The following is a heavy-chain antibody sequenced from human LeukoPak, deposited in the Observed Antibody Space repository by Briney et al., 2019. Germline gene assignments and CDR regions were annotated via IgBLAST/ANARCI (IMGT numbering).Heavy chain of an antibody. Sequence: GGSLRLSCAASGFTFSSYAMTWVRQAPGKGLEWVANIKPDGTTKFYVDSVKGRFTISRDNALNSLYPQMNSLRAEDTAIYYCARSIPYGTTWYGRSDYWGQGTLVTVSS. J-gene: IGHJ4*02. CDR2: IKPDGTTK. V-gene: IGHV3-7*03. CDR3: ARSIPYGTTWYGRSDY. D-gene: IGHD6-13*01. CDR1: GFTFSSYA.